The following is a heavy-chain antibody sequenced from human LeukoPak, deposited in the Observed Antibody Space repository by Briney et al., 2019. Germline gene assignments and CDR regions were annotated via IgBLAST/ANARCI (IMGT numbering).Heavy chain of an antibody. D-gene: IGHD1-26*01. J-gene: IGHJ4*02. CDR3: ARGPGSSDYFDY. Sequence: ASVKVSCKASGYTFTSYDINWVRQATGQGLEWMGWMNPNRGNTGYAQKFQGRVTMTRNTSISTAYMELSSLRSEDTAVYYCARGPGSSDYFDYWGQGTLVTVSS. CDR2: MNPNRGNT. CDR1: GYTFTSYD. V-gene: IGHV1-8*01.